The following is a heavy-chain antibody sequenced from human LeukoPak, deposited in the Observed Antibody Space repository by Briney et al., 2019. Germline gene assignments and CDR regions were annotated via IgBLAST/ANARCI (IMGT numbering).Heavy chain of an antibody. V-gene: IGHV4-61*02. Sequence: KSSETLSLTCTVSGYSISSGYYWSWIRQPAGKGLEWIGRIYTSGSTNYIPSLKSRLTISVDTSKNQFSLRLSSVTAADTAVYYCARDAWFGAGRTFAYWGQGTLVTVSS. D-gene: IGHD3-10*01. CDR2: IYTSGST. CDR1: GYSISSGYY. J-gene: IGHJ4*02. CDR3: ARDAWFGAGRTFAY.